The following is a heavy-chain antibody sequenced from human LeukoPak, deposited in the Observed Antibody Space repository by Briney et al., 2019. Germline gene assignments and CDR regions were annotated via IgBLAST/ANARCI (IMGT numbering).Heavy chain of an antibody. J-gene: IGHJ4*02. CDR1: GGSISSGTYY. D-gene: IGHD5-24*01. V-gene: IGHV4-61*02. CDR2: IYTSGTT. CDR3: ARNRDYYNLVFDY. Sequence: PSETLSLTCTVSGGSISSGTYYWDWIRHPGGRGLEWIGRIYTSGTTNYNPYPKSRVTIYVATSKDQFSLNMRSVTAAATAVYSCARNRDYYNLVFDYWGQGTLVTVSS.